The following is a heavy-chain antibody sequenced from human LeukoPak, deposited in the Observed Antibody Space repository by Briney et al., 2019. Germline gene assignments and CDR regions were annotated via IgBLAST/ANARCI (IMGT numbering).Heavy chain of an antibody. Sequence: GASVKVSCKASGYTFTGYYMHWVRQAPGQGLEWMGWINPNSGGTNYAQKLQGRVTMTTDTSTSTAYMELRSLRSDDTAVYYCARARQWGYCSSTSCYDFFDYWGQGTLVTVSS. V-gene: IGHV1-2*02. J-gene: IGHJ4*02. D-gene: IGHD2-2*01. CDR3: ARARQWGYCSSTSCYDFFDY. CDR1: GYTFTGYY. CDR2: INPNSGGT.